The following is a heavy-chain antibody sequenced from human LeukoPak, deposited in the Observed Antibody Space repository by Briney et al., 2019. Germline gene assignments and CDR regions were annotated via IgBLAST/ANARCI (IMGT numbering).Heavy chain of an antibody. CDR3: VVILVPGGVWHFDL. D-gene: IGHD2-2*01. J-gene: IGHJ2*01. V-gene: IGHV3-23*01. CDR1: GFTFSSYA. Sequence: GGSLRLSCAPSGFTFSSYAMSWVRQAPGTGLEWVSTISGSGGNTNYADSVKGRFTISRDDSKDTVYLQMNSLSAEDTAVYYCVVILVPGGVWHFDLWGRGTLVTVSS. CDR2: ISGSGGNT.